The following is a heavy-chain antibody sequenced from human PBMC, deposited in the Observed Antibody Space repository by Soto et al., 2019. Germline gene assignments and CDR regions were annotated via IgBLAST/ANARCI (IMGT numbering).Heavy chain of an antibody. D-gene: IGHD3-3*01. Sequence: GGSLRLSCAASGYTFSDYYMSWIRQAPGKGMEWISYIDTSGTKIYYADSVKGRFTITRDNAKNSLYLEMNSLRDEDTAFYYCSIHYYMWSGYLSPVDYWGQGTLVTVSS. CDR3: SIHYYMWSGYLSPVDY. CDR1: GYTFSDYY. J-gene: IGHJ4*02. V-gene: IGHV3-11*01. CDR2: IDTSGTKI.